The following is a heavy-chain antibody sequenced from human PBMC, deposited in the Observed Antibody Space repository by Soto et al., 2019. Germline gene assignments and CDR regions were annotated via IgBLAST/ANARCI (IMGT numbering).Heavy chain of an antibody. CDR2: ISNSGST. CDR3: ARLRPMTGTTDWFDP. D-gene: IGHD1-20*01. J-gene: IGHJ5*02. CDR1: GASISSYY. V-gene: IGHV4-59*08. Sequence: QVQLQESGPGLVKPWETLSLTCTVSGASISSYYWTWIRQPPGKGLAWIGNISNSGSTSYTPPLKSLGNIRVDTSKNHFSLILTSVTAADTAVYYCARLRPMTGTTDWFDPWGQGTLVTVSS.